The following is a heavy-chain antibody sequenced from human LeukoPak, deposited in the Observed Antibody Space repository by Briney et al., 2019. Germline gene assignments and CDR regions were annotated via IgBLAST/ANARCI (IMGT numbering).Heavy chain of an antibody. Sequence: SETLSLTCAVYGGSFSGYYWSWIRQPPGKGLEWIGEINHSGSTNYNPSLKSRVTISVDTSKNQFSLKLSSVTAADTAVYYCARGRNSGYSSGWTRYYFDYWGQGTLVTVSS. CDR3: ARGRNSGYSSGWTRYYFDY. CDR2: INHSGST. CDR1: GGSFSGYY. J-gene: IGHJ4*02. V-gene: IGHV4-34*01. D-gene: IGHD6-19*01.